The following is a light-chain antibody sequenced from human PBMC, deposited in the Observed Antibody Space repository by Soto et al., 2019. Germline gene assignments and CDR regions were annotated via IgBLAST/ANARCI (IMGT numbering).Light chain of an antibody. CDR1: SSDVGAYNY. CDR3: NSFTGFDNP. V-gene: IGLV2-8*01. Sequence: QSALTQPPSASGSPGQSVTISCTGTSSDVGAYNYVSWYQQHPGKAPKLMIYEVSKRPSGVPDRFSGSKSGNTASLTVSGLQAEDDADYYCNSFTGFDNPFGGGTKLTVL. J-gene: IGLJ2*01. CDR2: EVS.